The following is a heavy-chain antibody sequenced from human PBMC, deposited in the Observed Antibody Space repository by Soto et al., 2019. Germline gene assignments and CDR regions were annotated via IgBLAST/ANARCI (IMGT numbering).Heavy chain of an antibody. J-gene: IGHJ6*02. V-gene: IGHV1-69*13. CDR2: IIPIFGTA. Sequence: SVKVSCKASGGTFSSYAISWVRQAPGQGLEWMGGIIPIFGTANYAQKFQGRVTITADESTSTAYMELSSLRSEDTAVYYCARGWDHYDSSGQYYYGMDVWGQGTTVTVSS. CDR3: ARGWDHYDSSGQYYYGMDV. CDR1: GGTFSSYA. D-gene: IGHD3-22*01.